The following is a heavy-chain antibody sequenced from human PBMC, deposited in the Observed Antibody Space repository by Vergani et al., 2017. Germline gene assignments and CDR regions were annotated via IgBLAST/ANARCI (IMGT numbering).Heavy chain of an antibody. CDR1: GYTFTNYA. D-gene: IGHD1-26*01. Sequence: QVQLVQSGSEVKKPGASVKVSCRASGYTFTNYALNWVRQAPGQGLEWMGWISVHNGETKFAQKFQGRVTLTRDTSTDTAYMEMGSLRSDDTAVYYCARDRGNSGDYNFDYWGQGTLVTVSS. J-gene: IGHJ4*02. CDR2: ISVHNGET. CDR3: ARDRGNSGDYNFDY. V-gene: IGHV1-18*01.